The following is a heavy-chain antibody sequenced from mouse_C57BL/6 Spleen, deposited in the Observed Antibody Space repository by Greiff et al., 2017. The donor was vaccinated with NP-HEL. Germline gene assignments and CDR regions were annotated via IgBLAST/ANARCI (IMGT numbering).Heavy chain of an antibody. Sequence: QVQLQQSGAELVRPGASVTLSCKASGYTFTDYEMHWVKQTPVHGLEWIGAIDPETGGTAYNQKFKGKAILTADKSSSTAYMELRSLTSEDSAVYYCTRGDYSDYYIDYWGQGTTLTVSS. CDR1: GYTFTDYE. D-gene: IGHD2-12*01. V-gene: IGHV1-15*01. CDR3: TRGDYSDYYIDY. J-gene: IGHJ2*01. CDR2: IDPETGGT.